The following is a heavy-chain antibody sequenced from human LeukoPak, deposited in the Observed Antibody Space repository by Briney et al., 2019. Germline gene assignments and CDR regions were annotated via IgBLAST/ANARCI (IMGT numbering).Heavy chain of an antibody. CDR2: ISSSSSYI. V-gene: IGHV3-21*01. Sequence: GGSLRLSCAASGFTFSSYSMNWVCQAPGKGLEWVSSISSSSSYIYYADSVKGRFTISRDNAKNSLYLQMNSLRAEDTAVYYCAKGPKQLLIRRSVWIYMDVWGKGTTVTISS. D-gene: IGHD5/OR15-5a*01. J-gene: IGHJ6*03. CDR1: GFTFSSYS. CDR3: AKGPKQLLIRRSVWIYMDV.